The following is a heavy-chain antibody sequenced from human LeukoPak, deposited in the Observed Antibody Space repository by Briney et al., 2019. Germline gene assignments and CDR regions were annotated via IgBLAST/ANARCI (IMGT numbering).Heavy chain of an antibody. CDR3: ARSYYPLPFFDY. Sequence: PSETLSLTCTVSGGSISSYYWSWLRQPPGKGLEWIGYIYYSGSTNYNPSLKSRVTISVDTSKNQFSLKLSSVTAADTAVYYCARSYYPLPFFDYWGQGTLVTVSS. CDR2: IYYSGST. CDR1: GGSISSYY. D-gene: IGHD3-10*01. J-gene: IGHJ4*02. V-gene: IGHV4-59*01.